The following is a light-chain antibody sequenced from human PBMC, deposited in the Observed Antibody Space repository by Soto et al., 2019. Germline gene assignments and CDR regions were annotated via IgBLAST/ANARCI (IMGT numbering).Light chain of an antibody. CDR2: KAS. Sequence: LQMTQSPSTLSASVGDTVTITCRASQSINSGLVWYQQKPGRAPKLLIFKASTLESGVPSRLSGSGSGTEFTLTISSLQPDDFATYYCQQYNYLWTFGQGTKLEIK. V-gene: IGKV1-5*03. J-gene: IGKJ1*01. CDR3: QQYNYLWT. CDR1: QSINSG.